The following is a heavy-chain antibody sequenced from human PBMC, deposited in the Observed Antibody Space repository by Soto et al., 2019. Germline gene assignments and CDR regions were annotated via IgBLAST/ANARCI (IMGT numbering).Heavy chain of an antibody. CDR1: GFNFTSSA. CDR2: TVVGSGNT. Sequence: QMQLVQSGPEVKKPGTSVKVSCKASGFNFTSSAVQWVRQTRGQRLEWIGWTVVGSGNTNYAQKFQERVTITRDMSTSTAYMELSSVGSEDTAVYYCAAWRYGTSSPPFDWFDAWGQGTLVTVSS. V-gene: IGHV1-58*01. J-gene: IGHJ5*02. D-gene: IGHD6-6*01. CDR3: AAWRYGTSSPPFDWFDA.